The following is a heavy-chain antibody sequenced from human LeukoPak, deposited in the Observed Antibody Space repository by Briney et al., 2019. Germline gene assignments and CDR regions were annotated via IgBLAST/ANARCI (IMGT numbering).Heavy chain of an antibody. Sequence: GGSLRLSCAASGFTFSNAWMSWVRQAPGRGLEWVGRIKSKTDGGTADYAAPVKDRFTISRDDSKNTLYLQMNSLKTEDTAVYYCTRGGHEPYYFDYWGQGTLVTVSS. D-gene: IGHD3-10*01. CDR3: TRGGHEPYYFDY. V-gene: IGHV3-15*01. CDR1: GFTFSNAW. J-gene: IGHJ4*02. CDR2: IKSKTDGGTA.